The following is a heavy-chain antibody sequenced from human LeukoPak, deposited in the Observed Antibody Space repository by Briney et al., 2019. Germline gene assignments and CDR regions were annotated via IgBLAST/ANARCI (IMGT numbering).Heavy chain of an antibody. D-gene: IGHD6-19*01. Sequence: ASVKVSCKASGGTFSSYAISWVRQAPGQGLEWMRRIIPILGIANYAQKFQGRVTITADKSTSTAYMELSSLRSEDTAVYYCARDRLIAVAGIDWFDPWGQGTLVTVSS. J-gene: IGHJ5*02. V-gene: IGHV1-69*04. CDR3: ARDRLIAVAGIDWFDP. CDR1: GGTFSSYA. CDR2: IIPILGIA.